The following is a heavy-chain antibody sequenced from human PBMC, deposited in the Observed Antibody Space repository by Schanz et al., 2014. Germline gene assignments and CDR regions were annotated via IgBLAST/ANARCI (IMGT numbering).Heavy chain of an antibody. Sequence: VQLVESGGAVVQPGRSLRLSCAVSGFTFTTYSMNWVRQAPGKGLEWVSYISSSSGTIYYADSMKGRFTISRDNAKNSLYLQINSLRDEDTAVYYCARDHASAWYTVDYWGQGTLVTVSS. J-gene: IGHJ4*02. CDR1: GFTFTTYS. V-gene: IGHV3-48*02. CDR3: ARDHASAWYTVDY. D-gene: IGHD6-19*01. CDR2: ISSSSGTI.